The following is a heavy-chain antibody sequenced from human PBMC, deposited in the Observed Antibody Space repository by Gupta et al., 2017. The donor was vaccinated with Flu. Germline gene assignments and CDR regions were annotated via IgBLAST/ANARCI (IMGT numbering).Heavy chain of an antibody. J-gene: IGHJ4*02. CDR1: GGSISTYY. V-gene: IGHV4-4*07. D-gene: IGHD3-22*01. Sequence: QVQLQESGPGLVKPSETLSLTRTVSGGSISTYYWTWIRQSAGKGLEWIGRIYSDGSTYYKPSLKSRVIMSVDTSKNQVSLNLSSVTAADTAVYYCARDAYYYDTSGYFQLDSWGQGTLVTVSS. CDR2: IYSDGST. CDR3: ARDAYYYDTSGYFQLDS.